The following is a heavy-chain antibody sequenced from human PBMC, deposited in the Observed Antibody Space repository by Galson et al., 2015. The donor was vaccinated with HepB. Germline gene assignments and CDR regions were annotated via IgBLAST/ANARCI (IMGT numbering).Heavy chain of an antibody. J-gene: IGHJ5*02. V-gene: IGHV1-24*01. CDR1: GYTLTELS. Sequence: SVKVSCKVSGYTLTELSMHWVRQAPGKGLEWMGGFDPEDGETIYAQKFQGRVTMTEDTSTDTAYMELSSLRSEDTAVYYCATSVAGPPRGGWFDPWGQGTLVTVSS. D-gene: IGHD6-19*01. CDR2: FDPEDGET. CDR3: ATSVAGPPRGGWFDP.